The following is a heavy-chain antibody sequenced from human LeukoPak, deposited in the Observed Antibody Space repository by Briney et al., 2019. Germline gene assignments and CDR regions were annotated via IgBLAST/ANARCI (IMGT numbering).Heavy chain of an antibody. V-gene: IGHV3-53*04. D-gene: IGHD6-19*01. Sequence: GGSLRLSCAASGFTVSSNYMSWVRQAPGKGLEWVSVIYSGGSTYYADSVKGRFTISTHNSKNTLYLQMNSLRAEDTAVYYCASSVAGDYYYYGMDVWGQGTTVTVSS. CDR1: GFTVSSNY. CDR2: IYSGGST. CDR3: ASSVAGDYYYYGMDV. J-gene: IGHJ6*02.